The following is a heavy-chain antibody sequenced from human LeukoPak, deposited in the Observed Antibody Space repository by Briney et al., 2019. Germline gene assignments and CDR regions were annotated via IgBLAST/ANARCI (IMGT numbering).Heavy chain of an antibody. CDR2: ITAGTSDT. D-gene: IGHD6-19*01. CDR1: GFTFSTYP. Sequence: GGSLRLSCAASGFTFSTYPMSWVRQAPGKGLEWVSSITAGTSDTIYADSVKGRFTISRHNSKNTLSLQMNTLMVEDTALYYGATSSGWYPKYFGYWGQGILVSVSS. J-gene: IGHJ4*02. CDR3: ATSSGWYPKYFGY. V-gene: IGHV3-23*01.